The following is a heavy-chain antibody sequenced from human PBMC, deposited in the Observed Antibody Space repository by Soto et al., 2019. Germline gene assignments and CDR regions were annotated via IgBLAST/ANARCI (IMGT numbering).Heavy chain of an antibody. CDR2: ILHTGGT. CDR1: GGSISGGGFS. J-gene: IGHJ4*02. D-gene: IGHD3-10*01. V-gene: IGHV4-30-2*01. Sequence: SETLSLTCAVSGGSISGGGFSWSRIRQPPGKGLEWIGYILHTGGTQYNPSLKSRVSMSVDKSKNQFSLHLTSVTAADTAVYYCARLQFGEGFDYWGQGALVTV. CDR3: ARLQFGEGFDY.